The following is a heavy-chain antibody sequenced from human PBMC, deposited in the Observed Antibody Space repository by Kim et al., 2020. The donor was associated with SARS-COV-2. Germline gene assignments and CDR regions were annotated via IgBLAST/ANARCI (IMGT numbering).Heavy chain of an antibody. D-gene: IGHD6-13*01. CDR2: IYYSGST. CDR3: ATLGGDSSSWYYYYYGMDV. J-gene: IGHJ6*02. V-gene: IGHV4-39*01. Sequence: SETLSLTCTVSGGSISSSSYYWGWIRQPPGKGLEWIGSIYYSGSTYYNPSLKSRVTISVDTSKNQFSLKLSSVTAADTAVYYCATLGGDSSSWYYYYYGMDVWGQGTTVTVSS. CDR1: GGSISSSSYY.